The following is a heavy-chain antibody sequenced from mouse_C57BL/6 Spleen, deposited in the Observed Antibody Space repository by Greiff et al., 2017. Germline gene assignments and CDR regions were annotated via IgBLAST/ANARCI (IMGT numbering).Heavy chain of an antibody. Sequence: VQLQESGAELVKPGASVKLSCKASGYTFTEYSIHWVKQRSGQGLEWIGWFYPGSGSIKYNEKFKDKATLTADKSSSTVYMELSSLTSEDSAVYFCAGHEVDRQLRLPFAYWGQGTLVTVSA. D-gene: IGHD3-2*02. CDR3: AGHEVDRQLRLPFAY. CDR1: GYTFTEYS. J-gene: IGHJ3*01. V-gene: IGHV1-62-2*01. CDR2: FYPGSGSI.